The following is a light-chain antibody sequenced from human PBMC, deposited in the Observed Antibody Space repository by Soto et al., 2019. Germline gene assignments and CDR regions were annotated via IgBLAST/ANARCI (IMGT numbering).Light chain of an antibody. V-gene: IGKV3-20*01. CDR1: QSVSSSY. Sequence: EIVLTQSPGTLSLSPGERATLSCRASQSVSSSYLAWYPQKPGQAPRLLIYGASSRATGIPDRFSGSGSGTDFTLTISRLEPEDFAVYYGQQYGSSPYTFGQGTKLEIK. CDR2: GAS. J-gene: IGKJ2*01. CDR3: QQYGSSPYT.